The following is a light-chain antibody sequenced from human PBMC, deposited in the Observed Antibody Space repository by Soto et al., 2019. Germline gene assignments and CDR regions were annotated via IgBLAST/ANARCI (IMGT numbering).Light chain of an antibody. J-gene: IGKJ1*01. CDR3: QQYNSYS. CDR1: QSTSTY. V-gene: IGKV1-39*01. Sequence: DIRMTQSPSSLSASVGDRVTITCRASQSTSTYLNWYQQKPGKAPKLLIYAASSLQSGVPSRFSGSGSGTEFTLTISSLQPDDFATYYCQQYNSYSFGQGAKVDIK. CDR2: AAS.